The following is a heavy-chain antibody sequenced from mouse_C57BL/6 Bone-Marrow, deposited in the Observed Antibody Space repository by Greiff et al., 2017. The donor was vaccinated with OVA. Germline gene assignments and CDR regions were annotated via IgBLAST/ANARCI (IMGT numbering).Heavy chain of an antibody. V-gene: IGHV5-6*01. CDR3: ARGCTTVVATPFAY. D-gene: IGHD1-1*01. Sequence: EVQLVESGGDLVKPGGSLKLSCAASGFTFSSYGMSWVRQTPDKRLEWVATISSGGSYTYYPDSVKGRFTISRDNAKNTLYLQMSSLKSEDTAMDYCARGCTTVVATPFAYWGQGTLVTVSA. J-gene: IGHJ3*01. CDR1: GFTFSSYG. CDR2: ISSGGSYT.